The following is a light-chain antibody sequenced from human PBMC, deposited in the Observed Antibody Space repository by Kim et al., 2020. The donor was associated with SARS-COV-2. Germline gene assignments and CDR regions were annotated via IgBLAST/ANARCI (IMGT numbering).Light chain of an antibody. CDR3: QQSYSTPRT. Sequence: DIQMTQSPSSLSASVGDRVTITCRASQCISSYLNWYQQKPAKAPKLLIYAASTLQSGVPSMFSGSGSGTDFTLIISSLQPEDFATYYSQQSYSTPRTFGQGTKLEI. CDR1: QCISSY. CDR2: AAS. V-gene: IGKV1-39*01. J-gene: IGKJ2*02.